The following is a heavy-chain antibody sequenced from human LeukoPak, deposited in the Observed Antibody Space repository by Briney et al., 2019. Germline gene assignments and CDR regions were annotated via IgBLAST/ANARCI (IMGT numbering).Heavy chain of an antibody. D-gene: IGHD2-2*01. CDR1: GGSISSYY. Sequence: SETLSLTCTVSGGSISSYYWSWIRQPPGKGLEWIGYIYTSGSTNYNPSLKSRVTMSVDTSKNQFSLQLNSVTPEDTAVYYCARSISTGGFRLDYWGQGTLVTVSS. CDR3: ARSISTGGFRLDY. CDR2: IYTSGST. J-gene: IGHJ4*02. V-gene: IGHV4-4*09.